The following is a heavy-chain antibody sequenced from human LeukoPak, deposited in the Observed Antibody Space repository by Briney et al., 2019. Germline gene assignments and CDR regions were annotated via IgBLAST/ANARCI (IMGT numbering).Heavy chain of an antibody. CDR2: IKQDGSEK. CDR1: GFTFSGYW. CDR3: ARGTTPGGAFDI. Sequence: PGGSLRLSCAASGFTFSGYWMSWVRQAPGKGLEWVANIKQDGSEKYYVDSVKGRFTISRDNAKNSLYLQMNSLRAEDTAVYYCARGTTPGGAFDIWGQGTMVTVSS. V-gene: IGHV3-7*01. J-gene: IGHJ3*02. D-gene: IGHD4-17*01.